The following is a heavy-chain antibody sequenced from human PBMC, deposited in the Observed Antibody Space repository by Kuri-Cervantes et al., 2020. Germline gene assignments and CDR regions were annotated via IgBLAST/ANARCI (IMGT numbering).Heavy chain of an antibody. CDR2: ISSSSSYI. D-gene: IGHD3-10*01. J-gene: IGHJ4*02. Sequence: GGSLRLSCAASGFTFSSYSMSWVRQAPGKGLEWVSSISSSSSYIYYADSVKGRFTISRDNAKNSLYLQMNSLRAEDTAVYYCTRSTGLGNYARADYWGQGTLVTVSS. V-gene: IGHV3-21*04. CDR3: TRSTGLGNYARADY. CDR1: GFTFSSYS.